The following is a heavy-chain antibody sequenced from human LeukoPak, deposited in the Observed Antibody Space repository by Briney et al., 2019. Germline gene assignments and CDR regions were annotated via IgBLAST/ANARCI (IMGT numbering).Heavy chain of an antibody. CDR1: GFTFSSYW. CDR2: IKQDGSVK. Sequence: GGSLRLSCAASGFTFSSYWMSWVRQAPGKGLEWVANIKQDGSVKYYVDSVEGRFIIFRDDAKNSLYLQMNSLRAEDTAVYYCARDRVADYWGQGTLVTVSS. D-gene: IGHD3-3*01. CDR3: ARDRVADY. V-gene: IGHV3-7*01. J-gene: IGHJ4*02.